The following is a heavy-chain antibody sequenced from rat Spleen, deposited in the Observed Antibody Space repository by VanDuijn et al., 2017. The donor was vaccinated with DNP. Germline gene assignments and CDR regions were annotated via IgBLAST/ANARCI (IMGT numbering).Heavy chain of an antibody. J-gene: IGHJ1*01. CDR1: GYTFTTYY. D-gene: IGHD5-1*01. V-gene: IGHV1-43*01. CDR3: ASSNWGYYWYFDF. Sequence: QVQLQQSGAELAKPGSSVKISCEASGYTFTTYYITWIKQTTGQGLEYIGYINTGSGGTNFNEQFKGKATLTVDKSSSTAFLQLSSLTPDDSAVYYCASSNWGYYWYFDFWGPGTMVTVSS. CDR2: INTGSGGT.